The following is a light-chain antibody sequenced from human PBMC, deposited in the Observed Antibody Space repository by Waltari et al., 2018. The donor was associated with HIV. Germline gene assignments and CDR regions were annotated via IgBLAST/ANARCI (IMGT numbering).Light chain of an antibody. V-gene: IGLV1-44*01. Sequence: QSVLTQPPSASGTPGQRVTLPCSGSSSHIGSNTVNWSQPLPGTAPKLLIYSNNQRPSGVPDRFSGSKSGTSASLAISGLQSEDEADYYCAAWDDSLNGHWVFGGGTKLTVL. CDR2: SNN. CDR3: AAWDDSLNGHWV. J-gene: IGLJ3*02. CDR1: SSHIGSNT.